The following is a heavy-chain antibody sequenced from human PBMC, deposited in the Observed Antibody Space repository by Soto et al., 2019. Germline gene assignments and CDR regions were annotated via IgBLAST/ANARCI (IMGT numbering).Heavy chain of an antibody. CDR3: ATPYDSIRYEYFQH. D-gene: IGHD3-22*01. V-gene: IGHV1-69*12. CDR2: IIPIFGTA. J-gene: IGHJ1*01. Sequence: QVQLVQSGAEVKKPGSSVKVSCKASGGTFSSYAISWVRQAPGQGLEWMGGIIPIFGTANYAQKFQGRVTITADESTSTAYMELSSLRSEDTAVYYCATPYDSIRYEYFQHWGQGTLVTVSS. CDR1: GGTFSSYA.